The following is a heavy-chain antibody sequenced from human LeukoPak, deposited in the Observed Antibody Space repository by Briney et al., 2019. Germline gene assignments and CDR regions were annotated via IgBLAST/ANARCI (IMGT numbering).Heavy chain of an antibody. V-gene: IGHV1-24*01. D-gene: IGHD1-26*01. J-gene: IGHJ4*02. CDR1: GYTLSELS. CDR2: FDPEDGET. Sequence: ASVKVSCKVSGYTLSELSMHWVRQAPGKGLEWMGGFDPEDGETIYAQKFQDRVTMTEDTSTDTAYMELSSLRSEDTAVYYCAVGATKDFDYWGQGTLVTVSS. CDR3: AVGATKDFDY.